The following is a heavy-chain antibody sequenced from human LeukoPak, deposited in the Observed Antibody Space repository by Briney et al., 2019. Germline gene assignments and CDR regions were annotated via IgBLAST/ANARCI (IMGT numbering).Heavy chain of an antibody. Sequence: ASVKVSCKASGYTFTSYYIHWVRQAPGQGLEWMGIINPSDGTTSYSQKFQGRVTMTGDTSTSTVYMELTSLRSEDTAVYYCARPLYCTSTRCGGWVDPWGPGTLVTVSS. J-gene: IGHJ5*02. V-gene: IGHV1-46*01. CDR3: ARPLYCTSTRCGGWVDP. D-gene: IGHD2-2*01. CDR2: INPSDGTT. CDR1: GYTFTSYY.